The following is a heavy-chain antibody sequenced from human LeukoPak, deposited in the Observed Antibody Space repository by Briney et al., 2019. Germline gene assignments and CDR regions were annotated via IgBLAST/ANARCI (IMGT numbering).Heavy chain of an antibody. Sequence: GGSLRLSCAASGFTFSHYGMHWVRQAPGKGLEWVAVIWYDGADKYYADSVKGRFTISRDDAKHTVYLQMNTPRAEDTAVYYCARGWYYDILAGPQGADFWGQGTLVTVSS. CDR2: IWYDGADK. J-gene: IGHJ4*02. CDR1: GFTFSHYG. D-gene: IGHD3-9*01. V-gene: IGHV3-33*01. CDR3: ARGWYYDILAGPQGADF.